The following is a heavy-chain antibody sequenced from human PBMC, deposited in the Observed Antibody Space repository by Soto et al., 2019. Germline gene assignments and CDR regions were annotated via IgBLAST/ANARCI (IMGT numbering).Heavy chain of an antibody. CDR1: GFTFTSSA. CDR3: AREHQLRYFDWLIYKAFYYYYYMDV. CDR2: IVVGSGNT. Sequence: GASVKVSCKASGFTFTSSAVQWVRQARGQRLEWIGWIVVGSGNTNYAQKFQERVTITRDMSTSTAYMELSSLRSEDTAVYYCAREHQLRYFDWLIYKAFYYYYYMDVWGKGTTVTVSS. D-gene: IGHD3-9*01. V-gene: IGHV1-58*01. J-gene: IGHJ6*03.